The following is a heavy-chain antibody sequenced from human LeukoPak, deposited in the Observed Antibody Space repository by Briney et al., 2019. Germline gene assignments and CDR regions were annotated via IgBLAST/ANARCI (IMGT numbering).Heavy chain of an antibody. Sequence: SETLSLTCTVSGGSISSYYWSWIRQPPGKGLEWIGYIYYSGSTNYNPSLKSRVTISVDKSKNQFSLKLSSVTAADTAVYYCAGTMVRGTTNYFDYWGQGTLVTVSS. V-gene: IGHV4-59*12. CDR3: AGTMVRGTTNYFDY. CDR1: GGSISSYY. D-gene: IGHD3-10*01. J-gene: IGHJ4*02. CDR2: IYYSGST.